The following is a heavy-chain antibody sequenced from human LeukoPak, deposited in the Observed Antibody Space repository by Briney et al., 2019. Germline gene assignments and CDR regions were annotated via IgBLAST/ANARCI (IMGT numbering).Heavy chain of an antibody. J-gene: IGHJ4*02. V-gene: IGHV3-30-3*01. CDR3: ARESDTAMVP. CDR2: ISYDGSNK. CDR1: GFTFSSYA. D-gene: IGHD5-18*01. Sequence: GGSLRLSCAASGFTFSSYAMHWVRQAPGKGLEWVAVISYDGSNKYYADSVKGRFTISRDNSKNTLYLQMNSLRAGDTAVYYCARESDTAMVPWGQGTLVTVSS.